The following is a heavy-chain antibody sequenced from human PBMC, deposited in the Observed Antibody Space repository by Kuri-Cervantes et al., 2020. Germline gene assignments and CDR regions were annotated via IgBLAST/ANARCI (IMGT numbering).Heavy chain of an antibody. D-gene: IGHD3-22*01. CDR3: AREVREQISYYYDSRHINWFDP. CDR2: ISSSGSTI. Sequence: GESLKISCAASGFTFSDYYMSWIRQAPGKGLEWVSYISSSGSTIYYADSVKGRFTISRDNAKNSLYLQMNSLRAEDTAVYYCAREVREQISYYYDSRHINWFDPWGQGTLVTVSS. J-gene: IGHJ5*02. CDR1: GFTFSDYY. V-gene: IGHV3-11*01.